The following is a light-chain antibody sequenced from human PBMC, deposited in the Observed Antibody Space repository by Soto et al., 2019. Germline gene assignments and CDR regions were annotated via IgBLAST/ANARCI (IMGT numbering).Light chain of an antibody. V-gene: IGKV3-11*01. CDR3: QQRSFPWT. J-gene: IGKJ1*01. CDR1: QSVSSY. CDR2: DAS. Sequence: EIVLTQSPATLSLSPGERATLSCRASQSVSSYLAWYQQKPGQAPRLLIYDASNRATGIPARFSGSGSGTDFTLTISSLEPEDFAVYYCQQRSFPWTFGQGTKVEIK.